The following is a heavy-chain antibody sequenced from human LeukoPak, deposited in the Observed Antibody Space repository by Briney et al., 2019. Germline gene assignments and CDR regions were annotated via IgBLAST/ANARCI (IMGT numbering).Heavy chain of an antibody. Sequence: PGGSLRLSFAASGFTFSGYSMNWVRQAPGKGLEWVSSISSSSSYIYYADSVKGRFTISRDNAKNSLYLQMNSLRAEDTAVYFCARGPMRVINTFYHYWGQGTLVTVSS. J-gene: IGHJ4*02. CDR3: ARGPMRVINTFYHY. V-gene: IGHV3-21*01. D-gene: IGHD3-22*01. CDR2: ISSSSSYI. CDR1: GFTFSGYS.